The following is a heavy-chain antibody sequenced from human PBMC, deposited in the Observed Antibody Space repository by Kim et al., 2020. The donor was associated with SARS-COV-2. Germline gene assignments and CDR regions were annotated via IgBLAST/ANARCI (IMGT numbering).Heavy chain of an antibody. D-gene: IGHD3-22*01. CDR3: ARGGVYYDSSGYYYPLFY. CDR2: INPNSGGT. J-gene: IGHJ4*02. CDR1: GYTFTGYY. V-gene: IGHV1-2*02. Sequence: ASVKVSCKASGYTFTGYYMHWVRQAPGQGLEWMGWINPNSGGTNYAQKFQGRVTMTRDTSISTAYMELSRLRSDDTAVYYCARGGVYYDSSGYYYPLFYWGQGTLVTVSS.